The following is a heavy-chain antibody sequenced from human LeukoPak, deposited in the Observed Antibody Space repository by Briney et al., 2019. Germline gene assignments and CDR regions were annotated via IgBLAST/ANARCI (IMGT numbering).Heavy chain of an antibody. CDR3: ARDDSGSYPYNWFDP. J-gene: IGHJ5*02. D-gene: IGHD1-26*01. CDR2: IYSRGDT. V-gene: IGHV3-66*01. Sequence: GGSLRLSCAASEFIVSINYMTWVRQAPGKGLEWVSLIYSRGDTKYADSVKGRFTISRDNSKNTLYLQMNSLRAEDTAVYYCARDDSGSYPYNWFDPWGQGTLVTVSS. CDR1: EFIVSINY.